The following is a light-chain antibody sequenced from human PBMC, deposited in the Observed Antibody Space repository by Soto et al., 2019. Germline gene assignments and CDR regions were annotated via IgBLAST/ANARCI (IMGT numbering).Light chain of an antibody. CDR1: SSDVGGYNY. CDR2: EVS. CDR3: SSYTSSSTWV. V-gene: IGLV2-14*01. J-gene: IGLJ3*02. Sequence: QSVLTQPASVSGSPGQSSTISCTGTSSDVGGYNYVSWYQQHPGKAPKLMIYEVSNRPSGVSNRFAGSKSGNTASLTISGLQAEDEADYYCSSYTSSSTWVFGGGTKRTVL.